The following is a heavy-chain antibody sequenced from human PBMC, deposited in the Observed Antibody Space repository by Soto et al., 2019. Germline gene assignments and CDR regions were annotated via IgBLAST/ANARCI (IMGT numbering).Heavy chain of an antibody. Sequence: GGSLRLSCGVSGFTVSGNSLSWVRQAPGKGLEWVAVISYDGSNKYYGDSVKGRFTISRDNSKNTLYVQMNSLRAEDTAVYYCAKDSDDCTSTDCNSGYYAMDVWGRGTPVTVSS. D-gene: IGHD2-2*01. V-gene: IGHV3-30*18. CDR3: AKDSDDCTSTDCNSGYYAMDV. CDR2: ISYDGSNK. CDR1: GFTVSGNS. J-gene: IGHJ6*02.